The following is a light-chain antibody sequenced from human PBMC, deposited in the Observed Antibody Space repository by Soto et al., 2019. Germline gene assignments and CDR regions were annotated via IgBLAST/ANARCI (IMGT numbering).Light chain of an antibody. CDR3: SSFAGSNNFFV. V-gene: IGLV2-8*01. J-gene: IGLJ1*01. Sequence: QSVLTQPPSASGSPGQSVTSSCTGTNSDVGGYNYVSWFQQHPGKAPKFMFHEVSKWPSGVPDRFSGSKSGNTASLTVSGLQAVDEADYFCSSFAGSNNFFVFGTGTKVTVL. CDR1: NSDVGGYNY. CDR2: EVS.